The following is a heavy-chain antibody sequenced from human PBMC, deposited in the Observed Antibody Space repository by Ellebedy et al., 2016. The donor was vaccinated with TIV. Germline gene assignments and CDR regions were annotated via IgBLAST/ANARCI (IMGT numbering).Heavy chain of an antibody. CDR3: AKQYNGSRSFIFDH. CDR2: ISHTGSAL. Sequence: LSLTCAASGITFSDSYMSWIRQAPGTGLEWISYISHTGSALLYADSVNGRFTISRDNAKNSLYLQMNSLRAEDTAVYYRAKQYNGSRSFIFDHWGQGNLVTVSS. D-gene: IGHD3-10*01. CDR1: GITFSDSY. J-gene: IGHJ4*02. V-gene: IGHV3-11*01.